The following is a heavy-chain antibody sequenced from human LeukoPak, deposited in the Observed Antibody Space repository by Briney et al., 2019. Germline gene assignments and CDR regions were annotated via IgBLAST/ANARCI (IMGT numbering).Heavy chain of an antibody. D-gene: IGHD2/OR15-2a*01. J-gene: IGHJ4*02. CDR3: ARDVIGAGAPFHC. Sequence: SETMSLTCTVSGGSISRSTYYWGWIRQPPGKGLEWIASFYYNGRTYYNPSLKSRVTMSVDTSKNQFSLNLSSVTAADTAVYYCARDVIGAGAPFHCWGQGSLVIVS. CDR2: FYYNGRT. CDR1: GGSISRSTYY. V-gene: IGHV4-39*07.